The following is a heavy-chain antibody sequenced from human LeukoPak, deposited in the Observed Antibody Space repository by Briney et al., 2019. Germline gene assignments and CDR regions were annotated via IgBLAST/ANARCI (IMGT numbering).Heavy chain of an antibody. J-gene: IGHJ4*02. Sequence: PSETLSLTCTVSGGSVSSGSYYWSWIRQPPGKGLEWIGNIYYSGNTNYNPSLKSRVTISLDTSKNQFSLKLSSVTAADTAVYYCARPGGIYGDFDYWGQGTLVTVSS. CDR1: GGSVSSGSYY. V-gene: IGHV4-61*01. CDR3: ARPGGIYGDFDY. D-gene: IGHD4-17*01. CDR2: IYYSGNT.